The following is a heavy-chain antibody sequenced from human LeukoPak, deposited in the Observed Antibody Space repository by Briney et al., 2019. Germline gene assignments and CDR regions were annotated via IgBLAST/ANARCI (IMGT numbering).Heavy chain of an antibody. Sequence: PGGSLRLSCAASGFTFSSYAMSWVRQAPGKGLEWVSAISGSGGSTYYADSVKGRFTISRDNSKNTLYLQMNSLRAEDTAVYYCAKDRRGYSYGSYFDYWGQGTLVTVSS. V-gene: IGHV3-23*01. CDR3: AKDRRGYSYGSYFDY. CDR2: ISGSGGST. D-gene: IGHD5-18*01. J-gene: IGHJ4*02. CDR1: GFTFSSYA.